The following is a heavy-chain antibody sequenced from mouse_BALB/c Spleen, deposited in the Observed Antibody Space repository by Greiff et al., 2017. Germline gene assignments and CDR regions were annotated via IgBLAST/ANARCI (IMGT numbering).Heavy chain of an antibody. CDR3: ARRGGNYGEGWFAD. V-gene: IGHV1-80*01. D-gene: IGHD2-1*01. CDR2: IYPGDGDT. Sequence: VQLQQSGAELVRPGSSVRISCKASGYAFTSYWMNWVKQRPGQGLEWIGQIYPGDGDTNYNGKFKCKATLTADKSSSTAYIQLSSLTSEDSAVYFCARRGGNYGEGWFADWGQGTLVTVSA. J-gene: IGHJ3*01. CDR1: GYAFTSYW.